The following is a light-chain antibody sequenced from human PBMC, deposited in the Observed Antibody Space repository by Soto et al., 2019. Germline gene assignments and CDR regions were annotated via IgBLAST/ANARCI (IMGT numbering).Light chain of an antibody. CDR3: WSYAGRSSFMV. Sequence: QSALTQPASVSGSPGQSITISCTGTSSDVGSYNLVSWYQQHPGKTPKLMIYEGSKRPSGVSNRFSASKSANSASLTISGLQAEDEVDYYCWSYAGRSSFMVFGGGTKLTVL. CDR2: EGS. J-gene: IGLJ2*01. V-gene: IGLV2-23*03. CDR1: SSDVGSYNL.